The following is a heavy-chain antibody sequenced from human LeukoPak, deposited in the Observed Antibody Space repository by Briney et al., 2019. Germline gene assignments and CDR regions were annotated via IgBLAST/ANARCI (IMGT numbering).Heavy chain of an antibody. J-gene: IGHJ6*02. Sequence: SETLSLTCTVSGGSISSYYWSWIRQPPGKGLEWIWYIYYSGSTNYNPSLKSRVTISVDTSKNQFSLKLSSVTAADTAVYYCARAVVATTWGFYGMDVWGQGTTVTVSS. CDR2: IYYSGST. V-gene: IGHV4-59*01. D-gene: IGHD2-15*01. CDR1: GGSISSYY. CDR3: ARAVVATTWGFYGMDV.